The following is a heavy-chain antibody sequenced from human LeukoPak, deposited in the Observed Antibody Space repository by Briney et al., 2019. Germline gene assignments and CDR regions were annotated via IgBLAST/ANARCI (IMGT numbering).Heavy chain of an antibody. CDR2: ISWDGGST. V-gene: IGHV3-43*01. CDR1: GFTFDDYT. Sequence: VGSLRLSCAASGFTFDDYTMHWVRQAPGKGLEWVSLISWDGGSTYYADSVKGRFTISRDNSKNSLYLQMNSLRTEDTALYYCAKDLYYYDSSVGAFDYWGQGTLVTVSS. CDR3: AKDLYYYDSSVGAFDY. D-gene: IGHD3-22*01. J-gene: IGHJ4*02.